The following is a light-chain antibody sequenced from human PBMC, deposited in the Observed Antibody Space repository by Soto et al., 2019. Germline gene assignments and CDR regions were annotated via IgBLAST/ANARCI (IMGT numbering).Light chain of an antibody. J-gene: IGLJ3*02. CDR3: SSYTSSSTRV. Sequence: QSALTQPASVSGSPGQSITISCIGTSSDVGGYNYVSWYQQHPGKAPKLMIYEVSNRPSGVSNRFSGSKSGNTASLTISGLQAEDEADYYCSSYTSSSTRVFGGGTKVTVL. V-gene: IGLV2-14*01. CDR2: EVS. CDR1: SSDVGGYNY.